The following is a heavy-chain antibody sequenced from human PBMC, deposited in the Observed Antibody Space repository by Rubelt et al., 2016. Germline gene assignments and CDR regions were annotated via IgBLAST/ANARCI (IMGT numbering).Heavy chain of an antibody. CDR3: ARYPPQGYTLEWLA. Sequence: QVQLQQWGAGLLKPSETLSLTCAVYGGSFSGYYWSWIRQPPGKGLEWIGEINHSGSTNYNPSHRAGVTDSGDRSKNPFSLRLWSVTAADTAGYYCARYPPQGYTLEWLAWGQGTLVTVSS. CDR2: INHSGST. V-gene: IGHV4-34*01. J-gene: IGHJ5*02. CDR1: GGSFSGYY. D-gene: IGHD3-3*01.